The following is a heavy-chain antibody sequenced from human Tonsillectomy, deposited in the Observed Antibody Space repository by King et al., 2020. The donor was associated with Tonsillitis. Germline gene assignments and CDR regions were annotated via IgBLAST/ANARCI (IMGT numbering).Heavy chain of an antibody. D-gene: IGHD6-6*01. J-gene: IGHJ4*02. V-gene: IGHV3-74*01. CDR1: GFTLSRYW. Sequence: VQLVESGGGLVQPGGSLRLSCAASGFTLSRYWMQWVRQAPGKGLVWVSRIDIDGNSTSYADSVKGRFTISRDNAKNTLYMQMNSLRAEDTAVYYCARTFFGSSNLPDYWGQGTLVTVSS. CDR2: IDIDGNST. CDR3: ARTFFGSSNLPDY.